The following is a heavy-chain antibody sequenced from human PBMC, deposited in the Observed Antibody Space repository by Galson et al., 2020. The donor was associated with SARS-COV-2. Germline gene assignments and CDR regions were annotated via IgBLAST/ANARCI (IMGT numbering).Heavy chain of an antibody. J-gene: IGHJ6*02. D-gene: IGHD5-18*01. CDR1: GFPFSTYS. V-gene: IGHV3-21*01. Sequence: NSGGSLRLSCAASGFPFSTYSMNWVRLAPGKGLEWVSSISTCSSYTYYVDPVKGRFSISRDNPRNSLYLQMNSLRAEDTAVYYCARDEGIRGYNYGRLYYGMDVWGQGTTVTVSS. CDR3: ARDEGIRGYNYGRLYYGMDV. CDR2: ISTCSSYT.